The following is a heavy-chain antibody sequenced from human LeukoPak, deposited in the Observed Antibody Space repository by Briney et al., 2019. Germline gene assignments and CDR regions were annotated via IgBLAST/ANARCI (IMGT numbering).Heavy chain of an antibody. CDR1: GFTFSSYS. CDR3: ARGTWDGDRTFDI. V-gene: IGHV3-21*01. J-gene: IGHJ3*02. CDR2: ISSSSSYI. D-gene: IGHD5-24*01. Sequence: GGSLRLSCAASGFTFSSYSMNWVRQAPGKGLEWVSFISSSSSYIYYADSVKGRFTISRDNGKTSLYLQMNSLRDDGTAVYFCARGTWDGDRTFDIWGQGAMVTVSS.